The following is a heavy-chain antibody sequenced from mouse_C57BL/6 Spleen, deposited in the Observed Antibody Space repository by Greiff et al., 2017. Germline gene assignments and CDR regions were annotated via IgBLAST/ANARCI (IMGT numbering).Heavy chain of an antibody. CDR1: GFTFSDYG. V-gene: IGHV5-17*01. D-gene: IGHD1-1*01. J-gene: IGHJ2*01. CDR3: ARNDYYGRPYFDY. Sequence: DVHLVESGGGLVKPGGSLKLSCAASGFTFSDYGMHWVRQAPEKGLEWVAYISSGSSTIYYADTVKGRFTISRDNAKNTLFLQMTSLRSEDTAMYYCARNDYYGRPYFDYWGQGTTLTVSS. CDR2: ISSGSSTI.